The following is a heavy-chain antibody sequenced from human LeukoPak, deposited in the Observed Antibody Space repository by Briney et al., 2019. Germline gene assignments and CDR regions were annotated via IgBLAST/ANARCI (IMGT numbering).Heavy chain of an antibody. CDR1: GFIFSNYG. CDR3: AKDIGYCTDGICYRSQDYFDY. V-gene: IGHV3-30*18. J-gene: IGHJ4*02. D-gene: IGHD2-8*01. CDR2: ISYDGSKK. Sequence: PGRSLRLSCAASGFIFSNYGLHRVRLAPGKGLEWVALISYDGSKKYYTDSVKGRFTISRDNSKKTFYLQMSSLRVEDTAVYYCAKDIGYCTDGICYRSQDYFDYWGQGTLVTVSS.